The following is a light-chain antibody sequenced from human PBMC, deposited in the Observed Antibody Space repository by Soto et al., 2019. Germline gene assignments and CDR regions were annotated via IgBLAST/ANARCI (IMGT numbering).Light chain of an antibody. CDR1: SSDVGGYNY. CDR3: SSYTSSSTYV. V-gene: IGLV2-14*01. J-gene: IGLJ1*01. Sequence: SVLAQAASVAGAPGQSLTIFRTGTSSDVGGYNYVSWYQQHPGKAPKLMIYDVSNRPSGVSNRFSGSKSGNTASLTISGLQAEDEADYYCSSYTSSSTYVFGTGTKSPS. CDR2: DVS.